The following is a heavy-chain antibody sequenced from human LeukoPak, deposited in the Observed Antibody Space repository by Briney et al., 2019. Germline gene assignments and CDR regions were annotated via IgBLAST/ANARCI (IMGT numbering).Heavy chain of an antibody. CDR2: INHSGST. Sequence: SETLSLTCAVYGGSFSGYYWSWIRQPPGKGLEWIGEINHSGSTNYNPSLKSRVTISVDTSKNQFSLKLSSVTAADTAVYYCARGLTGSRRYFDSWGQGTLVTVSS. V-gene: IGHV4-34*01. D-gene: IGHD3-10*01. J-gene: IGHJ4*02. CDR3: ARGLTGSRRYFDS. CDR1: GGSFSGYY.